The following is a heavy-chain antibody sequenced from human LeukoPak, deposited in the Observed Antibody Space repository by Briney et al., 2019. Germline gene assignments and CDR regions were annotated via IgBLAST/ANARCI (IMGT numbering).Heavy chain of an antibody. D-gene: IGHD2-21*02. CDR2: ISGSGGRT. J-gene: IGHJ3*01. CDR1: GFTFSSYA. Sequence: GGSLRLSCAASGFTFSSYAMSWVRQAPGKGREWVSAISGSGGRTYYADSVKGRFTISRDNSKNTLYLKMNRLRGEDTAVYYCASSFIVVVTAYGDFDLWGQGTMVPVSS. CDR3: ASSFIVVVTAYGDFDL. V-gene: IGHV3-23*01.